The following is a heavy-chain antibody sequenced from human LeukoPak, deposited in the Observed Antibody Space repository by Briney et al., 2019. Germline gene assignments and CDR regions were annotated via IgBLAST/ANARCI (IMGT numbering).Heavy chain of an antibody. CDR2: IGASGSDT. CDR1: GFTFSSYA. D-gene: IGHD6-13*01. J-gene: IGHJ4*02. V-gene: IGHV3-23*01. Sequence: RGSLRLSCAASGFTFSSYAMSWVRQAAGKGLEWVSAIGASGSDTYYADSVKGRFTISRDNSKNTLYLQMNSLRAEDTAVFYCAKVTGGAAMAVDYWGQGTLVTVSS. CDR3: AKVTGGAAMAVDY.